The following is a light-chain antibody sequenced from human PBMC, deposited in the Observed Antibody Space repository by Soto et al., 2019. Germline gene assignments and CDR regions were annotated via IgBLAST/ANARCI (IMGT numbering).Light chain of an antibody. CDR1: RSDIGSNF. J-gene: IGLJ1*01. CDR3: AAWDDSLTGPV. CDR2: NSN. Sequence: QSVVSQPPCASLTPGQTVIISCSGSRSDIGSNFVNWYQHLPGTAPKLLIYNSNQRPSGVPDRFSGSKSGTSASLAISGLQSEDEADYYCAAWDDSLTGPVFGTGTKVTVL. V-gene: IGLV1-44*01.